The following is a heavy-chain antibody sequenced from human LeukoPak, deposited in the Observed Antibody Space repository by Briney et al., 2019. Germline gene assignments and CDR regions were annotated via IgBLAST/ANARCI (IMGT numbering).Heavy chain of an antibody. CDR1: GYSISISYY. V-gene: IGHV4-38-2*01. D-gene: IGHD6-6*01. CDR3: ARHPEYLPFDY. J-gene: IGHJ4*02. Sequence: SETLFLTCAVSGYSISISYYWGWIRQPPGKGLEWIASIFHSGTTYYNPSLKSRVTISVDTSKNQFSLKLSSVTAADTAVYYCARHPEYLPFDYWGQGTLVTVSS. CDR2: IFHSGTT.